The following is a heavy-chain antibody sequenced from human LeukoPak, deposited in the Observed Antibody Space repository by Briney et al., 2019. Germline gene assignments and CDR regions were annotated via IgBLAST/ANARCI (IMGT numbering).Heavy chain of an antibody. V-gene: IGHV4-59*05. CDR3: ASPEWGDAFDI. J-gene: IGHJ3*02. CDR1: GGSISSYY. Sequence: SETLSLTCTVSGGSISSYYWSWIRQPPGKGLEWIGSIYYSGSTYYNPSLKSRVTISVDTSKNQFSLKLSSVTAADTAVYYCASPEWGDAFDIWGQGTMVTVSS. CDR2: IYYSGST. D-gene: IGHD1-26*01.